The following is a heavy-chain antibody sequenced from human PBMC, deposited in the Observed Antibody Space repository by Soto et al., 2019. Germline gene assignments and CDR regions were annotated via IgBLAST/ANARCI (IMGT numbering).Heavy chain of an antibody. CDR1: GDSMTSSNW. V-gene: IGHV4-4*02. D-gene: IGHD1-1*01. Sequence: PSETLSLTCTVSGDSMTSSNWWNWVRQPPGKGLEWIGEAHHSGRTNYNPSLRSRVTISVDKSQNHFSLQLTSVTAADTAVYYCARSEGTALDYWGQGTLVTV. J-gene: IGHJ4*02. CDR2: AHHSGRT. CDR3: ARSEGTALDY.